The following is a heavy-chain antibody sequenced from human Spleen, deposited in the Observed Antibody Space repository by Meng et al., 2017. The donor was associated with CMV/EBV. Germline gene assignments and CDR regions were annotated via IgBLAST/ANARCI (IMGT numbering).Heavy chain of an antibody. CDR1: GGTFSKYA. CDR2: IVPMFRST. V-gene: IGHV1-69*05. J-gene: IGHJ4*02. D-gene: IGHD2-2*01. CDR3: ARDSAIVPAAIGLVY. Sequence: SGGTFSKYAIHWVRQAHGQGLEWMGGIVPMFRSTNYAQKFQGRVTITTDESTTTAYMELRSLRSDDTAIYFCARDSAIVPAAIGLVYWGQGTLVTVSS.